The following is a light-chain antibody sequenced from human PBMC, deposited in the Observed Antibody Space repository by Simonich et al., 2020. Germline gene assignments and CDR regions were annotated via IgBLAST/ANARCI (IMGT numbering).Light chain of an antibody. Sequence: QPVLTQPPSASASLGASATLTCTLSSGSSNYKVDWYQPRPGKGPRFVMRVGTGGIVRYKGDGIPDRFSVLGSGLNRYLTIKNIQEEDESDYHCGADHGSGSNFVKVFGGGTKLTVL. V-gene: IGLV9-49*01. J-gene: IGLJ3*02. CDR2: VGTGGIVR. CDR3: GADHGSGSNFVKV. CDR1: SGSSNYK.